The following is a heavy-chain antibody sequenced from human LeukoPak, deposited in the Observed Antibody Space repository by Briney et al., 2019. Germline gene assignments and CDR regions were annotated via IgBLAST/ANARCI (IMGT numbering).Heavy chain of an antibody. Sequence: GGSLRLSCAASGFTFSSYSMNWVRQAPGKGLEWVSSISSSSSYIYYADSVKGRFTISRDNAKNSLYLQMNSLRAEDTAVYYCARVGYYGSGSYYNTYYYYYGMDVWGQGTTVTVSS. CDR3: ARVGYYGSGSYYNTYYYYYGMDV. D-gene: IGHD3-10*01. CDR1: GFTFSSYS. J-gene: IGHJ6*02. V-gene: IGHV3-21*01. CDR2: ISSSSSYI.